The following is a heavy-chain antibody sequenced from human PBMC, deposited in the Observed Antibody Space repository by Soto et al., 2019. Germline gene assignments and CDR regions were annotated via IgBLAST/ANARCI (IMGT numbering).Heavy chain of an antibody. D-gene: IGHD5-12*01. V-gene: IGHV1-69*13. J-gene: IGHJ4*02. CDR2: IIPIFGTA. CDR1: GGTFSSYA. Sequence: SVKVSCKASGGTFSSYAISWVRQAPGQGLEWMGGIIPIFGTANYAQKFQGRVTITADESTSTAYMELSSLRSEDTAVYYCAKSSRRDGYNGFDYWGQGTLVTVSS. CDR3: AKSSRRDGYNGFDY.